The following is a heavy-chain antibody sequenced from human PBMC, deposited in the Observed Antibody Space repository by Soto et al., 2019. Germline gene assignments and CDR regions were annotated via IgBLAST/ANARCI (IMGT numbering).Heavy chain of an antibody. V-gene: IGHV3-23*01. CDR3: AKDLRPDGRYDLDY. Sequence: EVQLLESGGGLAQPGGSLRLSCAASGCIFRTYAMNWVRQAPGKGLEWVSVMVGDGSSSDYADSVRGRFTISRDNSKNTLYLQMNSLRVEDTAVYYCAKDLRPDGRYDLDYWGQGTLVTVSS. CDR2: MVGDGSSS. J-gene: IGHJ4*02. D-gene: IGHD1-26*01. CDR1: GCIFRTYA.